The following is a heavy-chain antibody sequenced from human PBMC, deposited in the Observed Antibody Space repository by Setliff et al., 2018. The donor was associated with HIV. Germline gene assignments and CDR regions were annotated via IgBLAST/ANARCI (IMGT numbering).Heavy chain of an antibody. D-gene: IGHD3-22*01. J-gene: IGHJ3*01. CDR1: GYSISSGYY. CDR3: ARQGAGYYYDSSEYYTGNGFDF. Sequence: SETLSLTCGVSGYSISSGYYWGWIRQPPGKGLEWIAYTFDNGNTHYNPSLESRVTLSLDTSRNLFSLRLASVTAADTAVYYCARQGAGYYYDSSEYYTGNGFDFWGQGTLVTVSS. V-gene: IGHV4-38-2*01. CDR2: TFDNGNT.